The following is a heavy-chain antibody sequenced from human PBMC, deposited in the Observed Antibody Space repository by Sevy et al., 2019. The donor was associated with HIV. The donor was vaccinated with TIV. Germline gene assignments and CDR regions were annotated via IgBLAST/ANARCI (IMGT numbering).Heavy chain of an antibody. D-gene: IGHD3-22*01. Sequence: GGSLRLSCVVSGFTFRSYTMTWVRQAPGKGLEWVSTITGSGDKIYYADSVKGRFTISRDNSRNTLYLQMSSLRAADTAVYNCAKGPDYYASSGTPLDYWGQGTLVTVSS. CDR2: ITGSGDKI. CDR1: GFTFRSYT. J-gene: IGHJ4*02. CDR3: AKGPDYYASSGTPLDY. V-gene: IGHV3-23*01.